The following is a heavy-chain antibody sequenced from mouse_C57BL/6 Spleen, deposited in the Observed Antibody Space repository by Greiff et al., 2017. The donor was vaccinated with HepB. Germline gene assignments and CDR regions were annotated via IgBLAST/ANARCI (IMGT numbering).Heavy chain of an antibody. CDR3: TPSYSNYVDWYFDV. D-gene: IGHD2-5*01. V-gene: IGHV6-6*01. CDR2: IRNKANNHAT. Sequence: EVKLEESGGGLVQPGGSMKLSCAASGFTFSDSWMDWVRQSPEKGLEWVAEIRNKANNHATYYAESVKGRFTISRDDSKSSVYLQMTSLRAEDTGIYYCTPSYSNYVDWYFDVWGTGTTVTVSS. CDR1: GFTFSDSW. J-gene: IGHJ1*03.